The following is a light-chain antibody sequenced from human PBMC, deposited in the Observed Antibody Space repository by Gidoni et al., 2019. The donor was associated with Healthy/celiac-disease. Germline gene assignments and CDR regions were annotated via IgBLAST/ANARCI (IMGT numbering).Light chain of an antibody. CDR2: AAS. V-gene: IGKV1-39*01. J-gene: IGKJ2*01. CDR1: QSISTY. Sequence: DIQMTQSPSSLSASVGDSVTITCRAGQSISTYLNLYQQKPGKAPRVLIYAASSLQSGVPSRFSGSGSGTDFTLTISRLQSEDFATYYCQQSHTTPNTFGQGTKLEIK. CDR3: QQSHTTPNT.